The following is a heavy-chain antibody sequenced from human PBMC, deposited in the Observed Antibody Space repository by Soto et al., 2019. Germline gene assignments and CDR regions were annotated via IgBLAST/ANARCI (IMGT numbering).Heavy chain of an antibody. Sequence: ASETLSLTCAVYGGSFSGYYWSWIRQPPGKGLEWIGEINHSGSTNYNPSLKSRVTISVDTSKNQFSLKLSSVTAADTAVYYCARLLWHPYGMDVWGQGXTVTVSS. D-gene: IGHD3-10*01. CDR2: INHSGST. J-gene: IGHJ6*02. CDR1: GGSFSGYY. CDR3: ARLLWHPYGMDV. V-gene: IGHV4-34*01.